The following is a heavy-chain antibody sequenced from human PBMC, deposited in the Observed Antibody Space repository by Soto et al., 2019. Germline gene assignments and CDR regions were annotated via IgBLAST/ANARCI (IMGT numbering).Heavy chain of an antibody. J-gene: IGHJ5*02. CDR3: AKGYSSSWYGWFDH. V-gene: IGHV3-23*01. Sequence: EVQLLESGGGLVQPGGSLRLSCSASGFTFSSYAMSWVRQAPGKGLEWVSAISGSGGSTYYADSVKGRFTISRDNSKKTLYLQMNSLRAEDTAVYYCAKGYSSSWYGWFDHWGQGTLVTVSS. CDR1: GFTFSSYA. D-gene: IGHD6-13*01. CDR2: ISGSGGST.